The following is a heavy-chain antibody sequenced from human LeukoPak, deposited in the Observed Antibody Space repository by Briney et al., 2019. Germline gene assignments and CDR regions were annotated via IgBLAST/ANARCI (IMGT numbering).Heavy chain of an antibody. D-gene: IGHD3-16*01. Sequence: GGSLRLSCAASGFXFSAYNINWVRQAPGKGLEWVSSISSGSTYIYYADSVKGRFTISRDNAKNSLYLQMNSLRAEDTAVYYCTREGADVFDIWGHGTMVTVSS. CDR3: TREGADVFDI. CDR2: ISSGSTYI. V-gene: IGHV3-21*01. J-gene: IGHJ3*02. CDR1: GFXFSAYN.